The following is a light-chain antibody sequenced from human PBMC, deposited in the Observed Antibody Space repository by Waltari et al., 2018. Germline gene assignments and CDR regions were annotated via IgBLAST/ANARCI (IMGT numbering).Light chain of an antibody. CDR3: QQFDSLPVT. CDR1: QDINVY. V-gene: IGKV1-33*01. Sequence: DIQMTQSPSSLSASVGDTVTITCQASQDINVYLNWYQQKPGKAPKLLIYDASSLETGVPSRFSGSGSETDFTLTISSLQPEDFATYSCQQFDSLPVTFGPGTKVDIK. CDR2: DAS. J-gene: IGKJ3*01.